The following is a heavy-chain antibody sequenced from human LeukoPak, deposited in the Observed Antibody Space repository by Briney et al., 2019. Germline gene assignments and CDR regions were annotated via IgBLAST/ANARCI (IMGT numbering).Heavy chain of an antibody. D-gene: IGHD3-3*01. Sequence: SGGSLGLSCAASGFTFSTYSMNWVRQAPGKGLEWVSYISGTSSLIYYAGSVKGRFTISRDNAKNSLYLQMNSLRDEDTAVYYCVRDQFFSFDYWGQGTLVTVSS. CDR2: ISGTSSLI. CDR3: VRDQFFSFDY. V-gene: IGHV3-48*02. J-gene: IGHJ4*02. CDR1: GFTFSTYS.